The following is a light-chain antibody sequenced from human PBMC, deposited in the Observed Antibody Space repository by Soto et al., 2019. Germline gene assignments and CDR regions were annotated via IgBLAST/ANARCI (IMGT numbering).Light chain of an antibody. J-gene: IGKJ2*01. CDR2: LGS. CDR1: QSLRHHNGYYY. CDR3: IQTLQAPSS. V-gene: IGKV2-28*01. Sequence: DIVMTQSPLSLPVTPGEPASISCRSSQSLRHHNGYYYLDWYLQKPGQSPHVLIYLGSNRASGVPDRVSGSGSGTVFTLKISRVEAEDVGVYYCIQTLQAPSSFGQGTKLEIK.